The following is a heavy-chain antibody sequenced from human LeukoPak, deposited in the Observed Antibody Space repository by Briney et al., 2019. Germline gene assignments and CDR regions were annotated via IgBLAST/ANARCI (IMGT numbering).Heavy chain of an antibody. CDR3: ARQGDLASYGDYLATNY. CDR2: IYYSGST. J-gene: IGHJ4*02. Sequence: SETLSLTCTVSGGSISSSSYYWGWLRQPPGKGLEWIGSIYYSGSTYYNPSLESRVTISVDTSKNQFSLKLSSVTAADTAVYYCARQGDLASYGDYLATNYWGQGTLVTVSS. CDR1: GGSISSSSYY. D-gene: IGHD4-17*01. V-gene: IGHV4-39*01.